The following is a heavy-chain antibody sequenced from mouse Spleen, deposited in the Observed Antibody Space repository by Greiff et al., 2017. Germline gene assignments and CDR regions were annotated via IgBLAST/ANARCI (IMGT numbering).Heavy chain of an antibody. Sequence: QVQLQQSGPELVKPGASVKLSCKASGYTFTSYDINWVKQRPGQGLEWIGWIYPRDGSTKYNEKFKVKATLTVDTSSSTAYMELHSLTSEDSAVYFCANYYGSSLFAYWGQGTLVTVSA. D-gene: IGHD1-1*01. V-gene: IGHV1-85*01. CDR3: ANYYGSSLFAY. CDR2: IYPRDGST. J-gene: IGHJ3*01. CDR1: GYTFTSYD.